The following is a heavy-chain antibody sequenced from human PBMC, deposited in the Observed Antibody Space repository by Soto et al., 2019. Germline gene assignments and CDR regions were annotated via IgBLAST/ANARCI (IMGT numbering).Heavy chain of an antibody. CDR2: ISGSGGST. Sequence: GGSLRLSCAASGFTFSSYAMSWVRQAPGKGLEWVSAISGSGGSTYYADSVKGRFTISRDNSKNTLYLQMTNMDPEDTASYYCARAAFYYDVGGSYQGYYFDFWGQGTLVTVSS. V-gene: IGHV3-23*01. CDR1: GFTFSSYA. CDR3: ARAAFYYDVGGSYQGYYFDF. D-gene: IGHD3-22*01. J-gene: IGHJ4*02.